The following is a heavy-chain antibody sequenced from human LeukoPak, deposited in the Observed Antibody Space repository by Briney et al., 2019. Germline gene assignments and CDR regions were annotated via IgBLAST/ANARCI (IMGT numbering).Heavy chain of an antibody. CDR3: TRDRGFGADDY. V-gene: IGHV3-7*01. CDR2: IHKDGSAK. Sequence: PGGSLRLSCAASGFTFSSYSMNWVRQAPGKGLEWVANIHKDGSAKRYVDSVKGRFTISRDNAKSSLYLQMNSLRDEDTAVYYCTRDRGFGADDYWGQGSLVSVSS. J-gene: IGHJ4*02. CDR1: GFTFSSYS. D-gene: IGHD3-10*01.